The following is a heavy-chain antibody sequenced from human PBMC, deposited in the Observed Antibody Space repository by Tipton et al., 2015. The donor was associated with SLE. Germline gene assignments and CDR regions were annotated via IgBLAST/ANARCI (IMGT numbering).Heavy chain of an antibody. CDR2: GRT. J-gene: IGHJ3*02. CDR3: ARVAVVTPRHAIDI. CDR1: GGSITRCSYY. D-gene: IGHD4-23*01. Sequence: TLSLTCSVSGGSITRCSYYWSWIRQPAGKGLAWIGGRTNYNPPLKSRVTISLDTSKNQFSLKLISVTAADTAVYYCARVAVVTPRHAIDIWGQGTVVTVSS. V-gene: IGHV4-61*02.